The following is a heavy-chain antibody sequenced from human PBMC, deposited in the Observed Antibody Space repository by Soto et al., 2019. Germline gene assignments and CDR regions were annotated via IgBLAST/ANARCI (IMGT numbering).Heavy chain of an antibody. CDR1: GYTFTVYY. V-gene: IGHV1-2*04. J-gene: IGHJ4*02. D-gene: IGHD4-17*01. Sequence: ASVKVSCKASGYTFTVYYMHWVRQAPGQGLEWMGWINPNSGGTNYAQKFQGWVTMTRDTSISTAYMELSRLRSDDTAVYYCARGNYGGNSDDYFDYWGQGTLVTVSS. CDR3: ARGNYGGNSDDYFDY. CDR2: INPNSGGT.